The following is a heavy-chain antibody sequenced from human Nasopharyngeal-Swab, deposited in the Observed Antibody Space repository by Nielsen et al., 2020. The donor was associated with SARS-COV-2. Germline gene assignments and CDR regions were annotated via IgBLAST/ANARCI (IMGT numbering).Heavy chain of an antibody. Sequence: GESLKICCAAAGFTISDYYMDWVRAAPGRGLEWVGRTRNKANSYTTEYAASVKGRFTIPRDDSENSVYLQMNSLKAEDTAVYYCARGATIFGVVLGDSYGMDVWGQGTTVTVSS. CDR3: ARGATIFGVVLGDSYGMDV. J-gene: IGHJ6*02. CDR2: TRNKANSYTT. V-gene: IGHV3-72*01. D-gene: IGHD3-3*01. CDR1: GFTISDYY.